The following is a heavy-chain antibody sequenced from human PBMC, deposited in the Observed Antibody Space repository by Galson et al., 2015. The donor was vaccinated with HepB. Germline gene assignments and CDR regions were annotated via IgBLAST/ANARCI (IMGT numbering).Heavy chain of an antibody. CDR2: IWYDGSNE. Sequence: SLRLSCAASGFTFTTYGMHWVRQVPGKGLQWVAVIWYDGSNEFYEASVRGRFTISRDNSKNTLYLQLNSLRAEDTAVYYCARLSSTYYYGLDVWGQGTTVTVSS. CDR1: GFTFTTYG. CDR3: ARLSSTYYYGLDV. V-gene: IGHV3-33*01. D-gene: IGHD2/OR15-2a*01. J-gene: IGHJ6*02.